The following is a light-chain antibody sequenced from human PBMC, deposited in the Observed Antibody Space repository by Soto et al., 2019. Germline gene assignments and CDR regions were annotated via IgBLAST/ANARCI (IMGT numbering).Light chain of an antibody. J-gene: IGKJ3*01. CDR2: DAS. CDR1: QSVSSY. Sequence: EIVLTQSPATLSLSPGERATPSCRASQSVSSYLAWYQQKPGQAPRLLIYDASNRATGIPARFSGSGSGTDFTLTISSLEPEDFAVYYCQQYGSSPRTFGPGTKVDIK. V-gene: IGKV3-11*01. CDR3: QQYGSSPRT.